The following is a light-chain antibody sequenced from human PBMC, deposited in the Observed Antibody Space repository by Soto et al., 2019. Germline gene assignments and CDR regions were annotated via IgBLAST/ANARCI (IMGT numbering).Light chain of an antibody. CDR2: AAS. V-gene: IGKV1-39*01. CDR1: QSISSY. CDR3: QQSYSTPYT. Sequence: DIQMTQSPSSLSASVGDRVTITCRASQSISSYLNWYQQKPGKAPKLLIYAASSLQSGVPSRFSGSVSGTDVPLTISSLQPEDFATYYCQQSYSTPYTFGQGTKLDIK. J-gene: IGKJ2*01.